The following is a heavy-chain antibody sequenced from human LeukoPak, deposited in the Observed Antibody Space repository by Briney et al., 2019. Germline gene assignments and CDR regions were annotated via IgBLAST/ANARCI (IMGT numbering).Heavy chain of an antibody. Sequence: ASVKVSCKASGYTFTSYDINWVRQATGQGLEWMGWMNPNSGNTGYAQKFQGRVTITRNTSMSTAYMELSSLRSEDTAVYYCARGRIDSSGYYYYYYYMDVWGKGTTVTVSS. CDR1: GYTFTSYD. V-gene: IGHV1-8*03. CDR2: MNPNSGNT. D-gene: IGHD3-22*01. CDR3: ARGRIDSSGYYYYYYYMDV. J-gene: IGHJ6*03.